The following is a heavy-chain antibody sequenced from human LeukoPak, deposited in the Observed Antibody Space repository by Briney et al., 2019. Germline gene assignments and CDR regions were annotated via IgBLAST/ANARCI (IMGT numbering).Heavy chain of an antibody. CDR2: IIPIFGTA. Sequence: SVKVSCKASGGTFSSYAISWVRQAPGQGLEWMGGIIPIFGTANYAQKFQGRVTITTDESTSTAYMELSSLRSEDTAVYYCARDTSAGSGWYWFDPWGQGTLVTVSS. V-gene: IGHV1-69*05. J-gene: IGHJ5*02. D-gene: IGHD6-19*01. CDR3: ARDTSAGSGWYWFDP. CDR1: GGTFSSYA.